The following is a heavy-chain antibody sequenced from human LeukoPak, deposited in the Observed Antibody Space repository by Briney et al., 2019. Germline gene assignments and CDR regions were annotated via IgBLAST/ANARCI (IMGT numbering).Heavy chain of an antibody. CDR3: ARVCGGYNGGGLAFDI. V-gene: IGHV4-30-4*08. J-gene: IGHJ3*02. Sequence: SQTLSLTCTVSGGSISSGDYYWSWLRQPPGKGLEWLGYIYYSGSTYYNPSLKSRVTISVDTSKNQFSLKLSSVTAADTAVYYCARVCGGYNGGGLAFDIWGQGTMVTVSS. D-gene: IGHD1-26*01. CDR2: IYYSGST. CDR1: GGSISSGDYY.